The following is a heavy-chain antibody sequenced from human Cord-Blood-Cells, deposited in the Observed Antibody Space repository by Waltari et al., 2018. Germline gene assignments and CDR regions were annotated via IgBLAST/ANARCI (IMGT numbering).Heavy chain of an antibody. CDR2: IYSGGST. D-gene: IGHD3-9*01. V-gene: IGHV3-53*01. Sequence: EVQLVESGGGLIQPGGSLRLSCAASGFTVSSNYMSWFRQPPGKGLEWVSVIYSGGSTYYADSVKGRFTISRDNSKNTLYLQMNSLRAEDTAVYYCARVGALRYFDWLLDYWGQGTLVTVSS. CDR3: ARVGALRYFDWLLDY. J-gene: IGHJ4*02. CDR1: GFTVSSNY.